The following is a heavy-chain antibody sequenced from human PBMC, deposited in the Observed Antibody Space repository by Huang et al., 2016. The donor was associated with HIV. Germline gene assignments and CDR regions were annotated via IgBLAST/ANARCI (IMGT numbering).Heavy chain of an antibody. CDR3: VRDQGRLAVCGIDNWFDP. V-gene: IGHV4-59*02. Sequence: QVRLQESGPGLVKPSETLSLSCTVSGDSVSSHYWGWIRHPPGKGLEWIGTVYESGTTKYNPCLKSRITISVETSKNGFSLNITSVSAADTAMYFCVRDQGRLAVCGIDNWFDPWGQGALVTVSS. CDR2: VYESGTT. J-gene: IGHJ5*02. CDR1: GDSVSSHY. D-gene: IGHD6-19*01.